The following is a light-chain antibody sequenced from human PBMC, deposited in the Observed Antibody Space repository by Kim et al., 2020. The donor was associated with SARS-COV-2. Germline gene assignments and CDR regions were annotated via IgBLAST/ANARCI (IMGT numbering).Light chain of an antibody. CDR1: QSVSCN. CDR3: QQYNNWPPRYT. Sequence: SPGGRATRSCRASQSVSCNFAWYQQKPGQAPRLLIYGASTRATGIPARFSGSGSGTEFTLTISSLQSEDFAVYYCQQYNNWPPRYTFGQGTKLEI. CDR2: GAS. J-gene: IGKJ2*01. V-gene: IGKV3-15*01.